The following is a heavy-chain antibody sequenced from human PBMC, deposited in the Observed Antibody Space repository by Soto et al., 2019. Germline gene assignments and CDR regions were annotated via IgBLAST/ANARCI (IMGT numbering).Heavy chain of an antibody. Sequence: VQLVESGGGLVQPGGSLRLSCAASGFTFSSYWMHWVRQAPGKGLVWVSRINRDGSSTSYADSVQGRFTISRDSAKNTLYLQMNSLTAEDTAVYYCAREGEYSSAIDYWGQGTLVTVSS. CDR3: AREGEYSSAIDY. CDR1: GFTFSSYW. D-gene: IGHD6-19*01. V-gene: IGHV3-74*01. J-gene: IGHJ4*02. CDR2: INRDGSST.